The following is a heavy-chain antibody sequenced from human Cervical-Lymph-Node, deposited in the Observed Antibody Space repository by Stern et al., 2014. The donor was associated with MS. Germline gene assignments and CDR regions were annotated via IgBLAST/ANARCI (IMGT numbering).Heavy chain of an antibody. Sequence: QVQLVQSGAEVKKPGASVKVSCKASGYSFTGYYMHWVRQAPGQGLEWMGWINPNSGGTNYTQKFQGRVTMTRDTSISTAYMELSRLRSDDTAVYFCARVIAATDNHFYYGMDVWGQGTTVTVSS. V-gene: IGHV1-2*02. J-gene: IGHJ6*02. CDR2: INPNSGGT. CDR3: ARVIAATDNHFYYGMDV. CDR1: GYSFTGYY. D-gene: IGHD6-13*01.